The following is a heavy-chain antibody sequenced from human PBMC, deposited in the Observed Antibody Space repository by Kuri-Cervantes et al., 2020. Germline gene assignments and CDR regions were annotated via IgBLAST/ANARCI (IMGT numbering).Heavy chain of an antibody. CDR1: GFTFSSYA. V-gene: IGHV3-30*04. Sequence: GESLKISCAASGFTFSSYAMHWVRQAPGKGLEWVAVIWYDGSNKYYADSVKGRFTISRDNSKNTLYLQMNSLRAEDTAVYYCARGPRALRVVPAATDYWGQGTLVTVSS. D-gene: IGHD2-2*01. CDR3: ARGPRALRVVPAATDY. CDR2: IWYDGSNK. J-gene: IGHJ4*02.